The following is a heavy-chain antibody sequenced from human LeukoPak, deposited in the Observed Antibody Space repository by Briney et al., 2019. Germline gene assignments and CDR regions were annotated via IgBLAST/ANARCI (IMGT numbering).Heavy chain of an antibody. CDR1: GGSISSYY. Sequence: SETLPLTCTVSGGSISSYYWSWIRQPPGKGLEWVGYIYYSGSTNYNPSLKSRVTISVDTSKNQFSLKLSSVTAADTAVYYCARGEDLRLGELSPFDYWGQGTLVTVSS. CDR2: IYYSGST. D-gene: IGHD3-16*02. J-gene: IGHJ4*02. CDR3: ARGEDLRLGELSPFDY. V-gene: IGHV4-59*01.